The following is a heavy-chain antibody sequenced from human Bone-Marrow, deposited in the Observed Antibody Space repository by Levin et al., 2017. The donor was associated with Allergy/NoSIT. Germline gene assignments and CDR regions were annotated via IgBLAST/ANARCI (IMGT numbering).Heavy chain of an antibody. Sequence: GSLRLSCAASGITFSRYPMHWVRQAPGKGLEWVAGISNDGRDKHYADSVKGRFTISRDNSRNTLYLQVDTLSGEDTVVYYCAREGGSSGHCGYFDSWGQGTLVTVSS. V-gene: IGHV3-30*04. J-gene: IGHJ4*02. CDR2: ISNDGRDK. CDR1: GITFSRYP. D-gene: IGHD3-22*01. CDR3: AREGGSSGHCGYFDS.